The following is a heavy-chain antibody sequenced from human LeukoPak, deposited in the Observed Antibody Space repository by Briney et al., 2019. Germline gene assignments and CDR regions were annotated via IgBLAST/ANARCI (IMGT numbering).Heavy chain of an antibody. Sequence: GGSLRLSCAASGFTFDDYTMHWVRQAPGKGLEWVSLITWDGGSTYYADPVKGRFTISRDNSKNSLYLQMNSLRTEDAALYYCAKDANKSYSSGNWRYFDYWGQGTLVTVSS. V-gene: IGHV3-43*01. CDR1: GFTFDDYT. D-gene: IGHD3-22*01. CDR2: ITWDGGST. CDR3: AKDANKSYSSGNWRYFDY. J-gene: IGHJ4*02.